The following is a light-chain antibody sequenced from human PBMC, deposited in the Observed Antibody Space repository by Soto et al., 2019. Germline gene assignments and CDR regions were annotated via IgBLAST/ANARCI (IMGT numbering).Light chain of an antibody. CDR1: SSDVGGYNY. V-gene: IGLV2-8*01. CDR3: SSYTSSSTLV. J-gene: IGLJ2*01. CDR2: DVT. Sequence: QSALTQPPSASGSPGQSVTISCTGTSSDVGGYNYVSWYQQHPGKAPKVIIYDVTKRPSGVPDRFSGSKSGNTASLTVSGLQAEDEADYYCSSYTSSSTLVFGGGTKVTVL.